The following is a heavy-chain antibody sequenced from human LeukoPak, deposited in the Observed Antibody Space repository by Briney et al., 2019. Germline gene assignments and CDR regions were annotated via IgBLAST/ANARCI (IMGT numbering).Heavy chain of an antibody. CDR1: GFTFSSYW. CDR2: IKSDGST. V-gene: IGHV3-74*01. CDR3: ARAPSEIGGYYPEYLRH. D-gene: IGHD3-22*01. Sequence: GGSLRLSCAASGFTFSSYWMHWVRQAPGKGLVWVSGIKSDGSTNYADSVKGRFTISRDNAKNTLSLQMNSLRAEDTGVYYCARAPSEIGGYYPEYLRHWGQGTLVTVSS. J-gene: IGHJ1*01.